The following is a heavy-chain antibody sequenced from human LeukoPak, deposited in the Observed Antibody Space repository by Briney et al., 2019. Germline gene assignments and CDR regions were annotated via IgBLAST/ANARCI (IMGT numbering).Heavy chain of an antibody. J-gene: IGHJ4*02. V-gene: IGHV4-38-2*02. CDR2: IYYSGST. CDR3: ARQRRWFGELLSYFDY. Sequence: SETLSLTCTVSGYSISSGYYWGWIRQPPGKGLEWIGSIYYSGSTYYNPSLKSRVTISVDTSKNQFSLKLSSVTAADTAVYYCARQRRWFGELLSYFDYWGQGTLVTVSS. CDR1: GYSISSGYY. D-gene: IGHD3-10*01.